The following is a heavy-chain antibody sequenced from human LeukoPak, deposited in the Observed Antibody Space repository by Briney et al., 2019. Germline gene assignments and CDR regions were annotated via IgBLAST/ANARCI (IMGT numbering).Heavy chain of an antibody. CDR2: ISSSSSYI. CDR1: GFTFSSYS. Sequence: GGSLRLSCAASGFTFSSYSMNWVRQAPGKGLEWVSSISSSSSYIYYADSVKGRFTISRDNAKNSLYLQMSSLRAEDTAVYYCARDGGTMIVDYWGQGTLVTVSS. V-gene: IGHV3-21*01. CDR3: ARDGGTMIVDY. J-gene: IGHJ4*02. D-gene: IGHD3-22*01.